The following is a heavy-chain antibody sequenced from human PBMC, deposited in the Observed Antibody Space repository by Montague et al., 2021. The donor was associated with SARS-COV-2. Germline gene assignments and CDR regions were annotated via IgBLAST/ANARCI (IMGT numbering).Heavy chain of an antibody. CDR1: GDSVSSQSAA. J-gene: IGHJ6*02. CDR2: TYYRSQWYE. D-gene: IGHD2-2*01. V-gene: IGHV6-1*01. Sequence: CAISGDSVSSQSAAWNWIRQSPSRGLEWLGRTYYRSQWYEDYAVSVKGRITIKPDTSKNRFSLHLESVSPDDTALYYCARGAYHDLYYYYHGMDVWGRGTTVSVSS. CDR3: ARGAYHDLYYYYHGMDV.